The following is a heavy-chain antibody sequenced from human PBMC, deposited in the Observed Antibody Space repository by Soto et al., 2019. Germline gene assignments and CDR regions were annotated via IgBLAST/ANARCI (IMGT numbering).Heavy chain of an antibody. CDR1: GGSIGSFY. Sequence: SETLSLTCTVSGGSIGSFYWSWIRQPPGGTLEWIGYIYASGTTTYNPSLESRVTMSVDMPNNEFSLDLTSVTAADTAVYYCARSHSFDGSIYHYYFDFWGQGTLLTVSS. V-gene: IGHV4-59*01. CDR3: ARSHSFDGSIYHYYFDF. D-gene: IGHD2-15*01. J-gene: IGHJ4*02. CDR2: IYASGTT.